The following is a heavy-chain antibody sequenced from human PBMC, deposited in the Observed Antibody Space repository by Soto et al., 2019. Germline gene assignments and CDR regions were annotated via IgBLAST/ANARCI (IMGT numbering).Heavy chain of an antibody. Sequence: PSETLSFPCTVSGVPISSYYWSWIRQPPGKGLEWIGYIYYSGSTNYNPSLKSRVTISVDTSKNQFSLKLSSVTAADTAVYYCARDAGTLTGYAFDIWGQGTMVT. V-gene: IGHV4-59*01. J-gene: IGHJ3*02. CDR2: IYYSGST. CDR3: ARDAGTLTGYAFDI. CDR1: GVPISSYY. D-gene: IGHD3-9*01.